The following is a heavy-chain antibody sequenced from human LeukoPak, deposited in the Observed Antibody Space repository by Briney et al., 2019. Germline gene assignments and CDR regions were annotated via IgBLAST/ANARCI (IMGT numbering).Heavy chain of an antibody. CDR3: ARDGYSSGWFSTSSWYFDL. J-gene: IGHJ2*01. D-gene: IGHD6-19*01. CDR2: INPSGGST. V-gene: IGHV1-46*01. Sequence: ASVKVSCKASGYTFTSYYMHWVRQAPGQGLEWMGIINPSGGSTSYAQKFQGRVTMTRDTSTSTVYMELSSLRSEDTAVYYCARDGYSSGWFSTSSWYFDLWGRGTLVTVSS. CDR1: GYTFTSYY.